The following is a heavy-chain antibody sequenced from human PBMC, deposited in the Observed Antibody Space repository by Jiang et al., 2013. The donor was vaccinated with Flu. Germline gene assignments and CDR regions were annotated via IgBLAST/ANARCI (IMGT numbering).Heavy chain of an antibody. J-gene: IGHJ4*02. CDR3: AKGLRGLRFLEWLLSFDY. CDR2: ISGSGGST. V-gene: IGHV3-23*01. D-gene: IGHD3-3*01. Sequence: EWVSAISGSGGSTYYADSVKGRFTISRDNSKNTLYLQMNSLRAEDTAVYYCAKGLRGLRFLEWLLSFDYWGQGTLVTVSS.